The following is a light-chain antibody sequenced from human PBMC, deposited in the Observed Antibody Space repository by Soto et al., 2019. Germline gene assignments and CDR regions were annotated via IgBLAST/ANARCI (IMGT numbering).Light chain of an antibody. CDR1: SSNVRNHF. V-gene: IGLV1-47*02. J-gene: IGLJ3*02. CDR3: ATWDDSLSGRV. Sequence: QSVLTQPPSASGTPGQRVTISCSGSSSNVRNHFVYWYQHLPGTAPRLLIYNSDQRPSRVPDRFSGSKSGASASLAISGLRADDAGDYYCATWDDSLSGRVFGGGTKLTVL. CDR2: NSD.